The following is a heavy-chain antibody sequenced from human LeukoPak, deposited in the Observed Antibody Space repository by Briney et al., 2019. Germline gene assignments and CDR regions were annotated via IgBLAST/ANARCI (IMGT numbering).Heavy chain of an antibody. CDR3: ARDHGYSGYLDAFDV. CDR1: GYTFTGYY. V-gene: IGHV1-2*02. Sequence: ASVKVSCKASGYTFTGYYMHWIRQAPGQGLEWMGWINPNSGDTIHAQRFQGRVTMTRDTSISTAYMELSRLRSDDTAVYYCARDHGYSGYLDAFDVWGQGTMVTDSS. J-gene: IGHJ3*01. D-gene: IGHD5-12*01. CDR2: INPNSGDT.